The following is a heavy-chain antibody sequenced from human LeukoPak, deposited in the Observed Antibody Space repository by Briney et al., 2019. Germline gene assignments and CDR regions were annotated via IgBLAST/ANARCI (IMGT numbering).Heavy chain of an antibody. CDR1: GGSFSGYY. V-gene: IGHV4-34*01. CDR3: ARDPSLHYYDSSGSDY. D-gene: IGHD3-22*01. Sequence: PSETLSLTCAVYGGSFSGYYWSWIRQPPGKGLEWIGEINHSGSTHYNPSLKSRVTISVDTSKNQFSLKLSSVTAADTAVYYCARDPSLHYYDSSGSDYWGQGTLVTVSS. CDR2: INHSGST. J-gene: IGHJ4*02.